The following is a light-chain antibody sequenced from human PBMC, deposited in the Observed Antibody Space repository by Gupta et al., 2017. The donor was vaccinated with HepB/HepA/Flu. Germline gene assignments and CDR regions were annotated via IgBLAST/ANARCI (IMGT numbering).Light chain of an antibody. V-gene: IGLV3-1*01. CDR2: QDS. Sequence: SYELTQPPSVSVSPGQTASITCSGDKLGDKYACWYQQKPGQSPVLVIYQDSKRPSGIPERFSGSNSGTTATLTISGTQAMDEAYYYCQAWDSSTSVVFGGGTKLTVL. J-gene: IGLJ2*01. CDR1: KLGDKY. CDR3: QAWDSSTSVV.